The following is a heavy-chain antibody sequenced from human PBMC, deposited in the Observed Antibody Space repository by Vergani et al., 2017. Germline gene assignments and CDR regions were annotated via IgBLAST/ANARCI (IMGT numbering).Heavy chain of an antibody. V-gene: IGHV1-46*03. CDR1: GYTFTSYY. D-gene: IGHD2-2*01. Sequence: QVQLVQSGAEVKKPGASVKVSCKASGYTFTSYYMHWVRQAPGQGLEWMGIINPSGGSTSYAQKFQGRVIMTRDTSTSTVYMELSSLRSEDTAVYYCARDRGGDIVVAPGYYWGQGTLVSVSS. J-gene: IGHJ4*02. CDR3: ARDRGGDIVVAPGYY. CDR2: INPSGGST.